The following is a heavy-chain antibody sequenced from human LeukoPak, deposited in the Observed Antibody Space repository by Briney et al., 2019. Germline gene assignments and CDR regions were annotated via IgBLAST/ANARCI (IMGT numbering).Heavy chain of an antibody. D-gene: IGHD3-10*01. CDR1: GFTFSRHA. J-gene: IGHJ4*02. CDR3: ASFSYYYGSGSPQDYFDY. Sequence: GGSLRLSCAASGFTFSRHAMHWVRQAPGKGLEWVAVISYDGSNKYYADSVKGRFTISRDNSKNTLYLQMNSLRAEDTAVYYCASFSYYYGSGSPQDYFDYWGQGTLVTVSS. V-gene: IGHV3-30*04. CDR2: ISYDGSNK.